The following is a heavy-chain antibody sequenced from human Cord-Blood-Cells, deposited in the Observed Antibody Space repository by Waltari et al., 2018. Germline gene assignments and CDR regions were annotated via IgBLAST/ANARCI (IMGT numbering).Heavy chain of an antibody. CDR2: IDPEDGET. CDR3: ATLPATEGVDY. D-gene: IGHD5-12*01. V-gene: IGHV1-69-2*01. Sequence: EVQLVQSGAEVKQPGATVKISCKVSGYTFTDYSMNWVQQAPGKGLEWMGRIDPEDGETIYAEKFQGRVTITADTSTDTAYMELSSLRSEDTAVYYCATLPATEGVDYWGQGTLVTVSS. CDR1: GYTFTDYS. J-gene: IGHJ4*02.